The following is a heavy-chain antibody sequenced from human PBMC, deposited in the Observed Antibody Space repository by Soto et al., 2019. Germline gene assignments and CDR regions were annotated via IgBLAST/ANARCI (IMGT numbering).Heavy chain of an antibody. Sequence: WVAVIWYDGSNKYYADSVKGRLTISRDNSKNTLYLQMNSLSAEDTAVYYCARGLGYCSVGSCRYNHYYCSGMAVRRKGTTVTVS. J-gene: IGHJ6*04. D-gene: IGHD2-15*01. V-gene: IGHV3-33*01. CDR3: ARGLGYCSVGSCRYNHYYCSGMAV. CDR2: IWYDGSNK.